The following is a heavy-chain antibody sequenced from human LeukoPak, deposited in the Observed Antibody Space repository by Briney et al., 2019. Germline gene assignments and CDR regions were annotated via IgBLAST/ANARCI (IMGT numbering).Heavy chain of an antibody. D-gene: IGHD3-16*01. J-gene: IGHJ3*02. CDR3: ARVQRRGGPNAFDI. Sequence: ASVKVSCKASGYTFTSYDINWVRQATGQGLEWIGWMNPNSGNTGYAQKFQGRVTITRNTSISTAYMELSSLRSEDTAVYYCARVQRRGGPNAFDIWGQGTMVTVSS. V-gene: IGHV1-8*03. CDR1: GYTFTSYD. CDR2: MNPNSGNT.